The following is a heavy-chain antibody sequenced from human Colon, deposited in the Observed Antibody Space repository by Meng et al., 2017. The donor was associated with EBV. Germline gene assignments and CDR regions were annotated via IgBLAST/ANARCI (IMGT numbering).Heavy chain of an antibody. V-gene: IGHV4-4*02. J-gene: IGHJ4*02. CDR3: ARVGAYCGGDCYHPR. D-gene: IGHD2-21*02. Sequence: QVQLQESGPGLVKPSVPLSLTCAVSGGSLSSRNWWSWVRQPPGKGLEWIGEIYHSGSTNYNPSLKSRVTISVDESKNQFSLRLSSVTAADTAVYYCARVGAYCGGDCYHPRWGQGTLVTVSS. CDR2: IYHSGST. CDR1: GGSLSSRNW.